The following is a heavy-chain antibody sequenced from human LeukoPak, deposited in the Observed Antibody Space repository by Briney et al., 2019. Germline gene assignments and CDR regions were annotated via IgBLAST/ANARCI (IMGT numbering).Heavy chain of an antibody. J-gene: IGHJ4*02. D-gene: IGHD5-24*01. CDR1: GFTFSNYW. V-gene: IGHV3-7*01. Sequence: GGSLRLSCAASGFTFSNYWMTWVRQAPGKGLEWVANVKQDGSETYYMDSLRGRFTISRDNAKNSLYLQMNSLRAEDTAVYYCARPGVEMKIWYFLDYWGQGTLVTVSS. CDR3: ARPGVEMKIWYFLDY. CDR2: VKQDGSET.